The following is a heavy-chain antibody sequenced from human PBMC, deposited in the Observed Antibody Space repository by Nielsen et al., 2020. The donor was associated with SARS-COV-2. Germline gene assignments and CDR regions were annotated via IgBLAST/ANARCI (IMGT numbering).Heavy chain of an antibody. CDR1: GYSFTSYW. CDR2: IDPSDSYT. J-gene: IGHJ4*02. V-gene: IGHV5-10-1*01. D-gene: IGHD3-10*01. CDR3: ARRYYGSGRADY. Sequence: KVSCKGSGYSFTSYWISWVRQMPGKGLEWMGRIDPSDSYTNYSPSFQGHVTISADKSISTAYLQWSSLKASDTAMYYCARRYYGSGRADYWGQGTLVTVSS.